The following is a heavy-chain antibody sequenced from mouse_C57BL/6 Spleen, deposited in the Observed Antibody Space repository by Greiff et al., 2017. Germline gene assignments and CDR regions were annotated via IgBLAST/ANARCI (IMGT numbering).Heavy chain of an antibody. Sequence: EVMLVESGGGLVKPGGSLKLSCAASGFTFSSYAMSWVRQTPEKRLEWVATISDGGSYTYYPDNVKGRFTISRDNAKNNLYLQMSHLKSEDTAMYYCARDERLPLFDYWGQCTTLTVSS. CDR1: GFTFSSYA. CDR3: ARDERLPLFDY. D-gene: IGHD2-4*01. V-gene: IGHV5-4*01. CDR2: ISDGGSYT. J-gene: IGHJ2*01.